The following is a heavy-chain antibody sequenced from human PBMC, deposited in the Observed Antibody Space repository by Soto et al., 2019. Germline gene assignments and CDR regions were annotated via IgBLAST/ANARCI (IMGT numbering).Heavy chain of an antibody. Sequence: QVQLQQWGAGLLKPSETLSLTCAVYGGSFSGYYWSWIRQPPGKGLEWIGELNDSGGTNYNASLKSRVSISLDTSKIQFSLKLSSVTAADTAVYYCVREGGDNWFDPWGQGTLVTVSS. CDR3: VREGGDNWFDP. J-gene: IGHJ5*02. V-gene: IGHV4-34*01. CDR1: GGSFSGYY. D-gene: IGHD3-16*01. CDR2: LNDSGGT.